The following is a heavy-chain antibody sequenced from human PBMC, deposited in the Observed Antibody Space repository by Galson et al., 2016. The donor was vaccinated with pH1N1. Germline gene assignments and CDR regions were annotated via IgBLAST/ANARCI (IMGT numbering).Heavy chain of an antibody. V-gene: IGHV6-1*01. J-gene: IGHJ5*02. CDR3: ARAPVAAAGDWFDP. CDR2: TYYRSEWYH. D-gene: IGHD6-13*01. Sequence: CAISGDSVSSNSVAWNWIRQSPSRGLEWLGRTYYRSEWYHDYAVSVRSRITINPDTSKNHFSLRLTSVTPEDTAVYYFARAPVAAAGDWFDPWGQGTQVTVSS. CDR1: GDSVSSNSVA.